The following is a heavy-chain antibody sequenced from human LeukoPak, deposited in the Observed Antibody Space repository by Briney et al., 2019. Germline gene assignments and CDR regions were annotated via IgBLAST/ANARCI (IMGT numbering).Heavy chain of an antibody. Sequence: PGGSLRLSCAASGVNFSSYAMHWVRQAPGEGLEWVGLISYGGIDKSYADSVKGRFTISRDSSKRTLYLQMNSLRAEDTAMYYCARESWSDSVAFDIWGLGTMVIVSS. V-gene: IGHV3-30*04. J-gene: IGHJ3*02. CDR2: ISYGGIDK. CDR3: ARESWSDSVAFDI. CDR1: GVNFSSYA. D-gene: IGHD3-3*01.